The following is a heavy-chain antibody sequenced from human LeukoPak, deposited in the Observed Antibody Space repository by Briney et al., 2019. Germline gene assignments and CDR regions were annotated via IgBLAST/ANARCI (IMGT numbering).Heavy chain of an antibody. D-gene: IGHD2-2*01. V-gene: IGHV1-18*04. CDR2: ISAYNGNT. J-gene: IGHJ4*02. CDR3: ARVSTSCYEFDY. Sequence: GSSVTVSYKASGYTVTSYGISWVRQAPGQGLEWMGWISAYNGNTNYAQKLQGRVTMTTDTSTSTAYMELRSLRSDDTAVYDCARVSTSCYEFDYWGQGTLVTVSS. CDR1: GYTVTSYG.